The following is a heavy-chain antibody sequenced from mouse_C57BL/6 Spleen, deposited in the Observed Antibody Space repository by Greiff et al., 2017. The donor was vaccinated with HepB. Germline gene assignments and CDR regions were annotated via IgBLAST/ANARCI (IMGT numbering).Heavy chain of an antibody. CDR2: IYPGGGDT. CDR1: GYAFSSSW. Sequence: VQLQQSGPELVKPGASVKISCKASGYAFSSSWMNWVKQRPGKGLEWIGRIYPGGGDTNYKGKFKGKATLTADKSSSTAYMQLSSLTSEDSAVYFCASEDYDGLSFAYWGQGTLVTVSA. V-gene: IGHV1-82*01. D-gene: IGHD2-4*01. CDR3: ASEDYDGLSFAY. J-gene: IGHJ3*01.